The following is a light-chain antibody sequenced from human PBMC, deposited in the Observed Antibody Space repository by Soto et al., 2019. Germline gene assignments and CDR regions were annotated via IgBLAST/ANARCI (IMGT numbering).Light chain of an antibody. V-gene: IGKV3-11*01. J-gene: IGKJ3*01. CDR1: QSVSSY. CDR2: DAS. CDR3: QQRSNWLHT. Sequence: EIVLTQSPATLSLSPGERATLSCRASQSVSSYLAWYQQKPGQAPRLLIYDASNRATGIPARFSGSGSGTDFTLTISSLEPEDFAVYYCQQRSNWLHTFGPGTKVDIK.